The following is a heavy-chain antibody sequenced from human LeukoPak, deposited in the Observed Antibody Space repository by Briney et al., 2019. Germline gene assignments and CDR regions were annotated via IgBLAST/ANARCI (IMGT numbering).Heavy chain of an antibody. CDR3: ARAVVVVVTALDAFDI. V-gene: IGHV4-4*02. CDR2: IYHSGST. CDR1: GGSISSSNW. D-gene: IGHD2-21*02. Sequence: SETLSLTCAVSGGSISSSNWWSWVRQPPGKGLEWIGEIYHSGSTNYNPSLKSRVTISVDKSKNQFSLKLSSVTAADTAVYYCARAVVVVVTALDAFDIWGQGTMVTVSS. J-gene: IGHJ3*02.